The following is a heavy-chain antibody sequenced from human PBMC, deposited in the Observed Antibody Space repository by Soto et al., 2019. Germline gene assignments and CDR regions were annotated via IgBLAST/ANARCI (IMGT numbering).Heavy chain of an antibody. V-gene: IGHV1-18*01. D-gene: IGHD1-1*01. J-gene: IGHJ6*02. Sequence: QVQLVQSGGEVKKPGASVKVACKTSGYSFTTYGISWVRQAPGQGLECMGWISGYNGNTNYAQKLQGRVTMTTDTSTSTAYLELRRLRSDDTAVYYCAREGTAPYYYNGMDVWGQGSTLTVSS. CDR1: GYSFTTYG. CDR2: ISGYNGNT. CDR3: AREGTAPYYYNGMDV.